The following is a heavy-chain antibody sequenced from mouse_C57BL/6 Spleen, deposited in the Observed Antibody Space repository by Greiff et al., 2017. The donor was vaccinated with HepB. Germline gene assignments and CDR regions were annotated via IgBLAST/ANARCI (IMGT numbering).Heavy chain of an antibody. J-gene: IGHJ2*01. D-gene: IGHD4-1*01. CDR1: GFTFSSYA. V-gene: IGHV5-9-1*02. Sequence: DVQLVESGEGLVKPGGSLKLSCAASGFTFSSYAMSWVRQTPEKRLEWVAYISSGGDYIYYADTVKGRFTISRDNARNTLYLQMSSLKSEDTAMYYCTRSLTGTRYFDYWGQGTTLTVSS. CDR3: TRSLTGTRYFDY. CDR2: ISSGGDYI.